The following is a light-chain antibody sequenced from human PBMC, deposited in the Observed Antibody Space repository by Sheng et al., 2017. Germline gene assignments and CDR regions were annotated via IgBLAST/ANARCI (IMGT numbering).Light chain of an antibody. CDR3: QQLNSYPYT. CDR1: QSVPNNY. J-gene: IGKJ2*01. V-gene: IGKV3-20*01. CDR2: GAS. Sequence: LVLTQSPGTLSLSPGERATLSCRASQSVPNNYLAWYQQSPGQSPRLLVSGASNRAIGIPDRFSGSGSGTDFTLTISRLEPEDFATYYCQQLNSYPYTFGQGTKLEIK.